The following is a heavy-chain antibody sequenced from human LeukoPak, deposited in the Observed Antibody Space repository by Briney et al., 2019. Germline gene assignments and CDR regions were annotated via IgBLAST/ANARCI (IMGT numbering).Heavy chain of an antibody. V-gene: IGHV4-30-4*01. J-gene: IGHJ4*02. Sequence: PSETPSLTCTVSGGSISSGDYYWSSIRQPPGKGLEWIGYIYYSGSTYYNPSLKSRVTISVDTSKNHFSLKLSSVTAADTAVYYCARAPRNYYDSSGYPVYFDYWGRGTLVTVSS. CDR1: GGSISSGDYY. D-gene: IGHD3-22*01. CDR2: IYYSGST. CDR3: ARAPRNYYDSSGYPVYFDY.